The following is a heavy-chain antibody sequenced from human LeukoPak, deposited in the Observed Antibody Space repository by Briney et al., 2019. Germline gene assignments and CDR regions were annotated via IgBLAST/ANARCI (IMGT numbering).Heavy chain of an antibody. CDR2: ISGSGGST. J-gene: IGHJ4*02. CDR3: ARDMAPGFYYDSSGSWDY. Sequence: PGGSLRLSCAASGFTFSSYAMSWVRQAPGKGLEWVSAISGSGGSTYYADSVKGRFTISRDNSKNTLYLQMNSLRAEDTAVYYCARDMAPGFYYDSSGSWDYWGQGTLVTVSS. CDR1: GFTFSSYA. D-gene: IGHD3-22*01. V-gene: IGHV3-23*01.